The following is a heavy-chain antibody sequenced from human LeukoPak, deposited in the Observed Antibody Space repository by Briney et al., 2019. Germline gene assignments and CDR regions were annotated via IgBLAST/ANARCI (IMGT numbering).Heavy chain of an antibody. CDR2: IYTSGST. CDR1: GGSISSGSYY. D-gene: IGHD2-2*01. J-gene: IGHJ4*02. V-gene: IGHV4-61*02. Sequence: SETLSLTCTVSGGSISSGSYYWSWLRQPAGKGLEWIGRIYTSGSTNYNPSLKSRVTISVDTSKNQFSLKLSSVTAADTAVYYCARTLSGDYWGQETLVTVSS. CDR3: ARTLSGDY.